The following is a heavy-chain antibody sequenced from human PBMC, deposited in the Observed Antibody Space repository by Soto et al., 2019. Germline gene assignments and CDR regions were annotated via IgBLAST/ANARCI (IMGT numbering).Heavy chain of an antibody. CDR1: GYTFTRYY. CDR3: TRDYVEVPSALYYFDY. J-gene: IGHJ4*02. D-gene: IGHD2-2*01. Sequence: ASVKVSCKASGYTFTRYYRHWVRQAPGQGLEWMAIINPSGGSTTYAQKFQGRVTLTMDTSTSTVYMELSSLRSEDTAMYYCTRDYVEVPSALYYFDYWGQGTLVTVSS. CDR2: INPSGGST. V-gene: IGHV1-46*03.